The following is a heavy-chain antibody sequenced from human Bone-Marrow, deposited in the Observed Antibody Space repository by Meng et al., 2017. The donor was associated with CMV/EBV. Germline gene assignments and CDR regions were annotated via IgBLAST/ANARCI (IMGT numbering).Heavy chain of an antibody. V-gene: IGHV3-30*02. Sequence: GESLKISCAASGITFSNHGMHWVRQAPGKGLEWVAFIRNDGSDKYYADSVKGRFTISRDKSKNMLYMQMNSLRAEDTAVYYCAKDKGLRFLECFSVGGQGTLVTVSS. CDR3: AKDKGLRFLECFSV. CDR2: IRNDGSDK. J-gene: IGHJ4*02. D-gene: IGHD3-3*01. CDR1: GITFSNHG.